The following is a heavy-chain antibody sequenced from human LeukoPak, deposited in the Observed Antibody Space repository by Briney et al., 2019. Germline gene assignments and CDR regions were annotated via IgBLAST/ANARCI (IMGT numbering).Heavy chain of an antibody. J-gene: IGHJ4*02. CDR2: ISGYNGNT. CDR3: ARDPYYYASGSYPHFDY. V-gene: IGHV1-18*01. CDR1: GYTFTSYG. Sequence: ASVTVSCKASGYTFTSYGISWVRQAPGQGLEWMGWISGYNGNTNYAQKLQGSVTMTTDTSTSTAYMELRSLRSDDTAVYYCARDPYYYASGSYPHFDYWGLGTLVTVSS. D-gene: IGHD3-10*01.